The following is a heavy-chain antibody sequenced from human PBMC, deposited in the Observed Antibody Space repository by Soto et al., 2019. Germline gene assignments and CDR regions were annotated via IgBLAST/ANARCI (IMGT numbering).Heavy chain of an antibody. CDR1: GVTFSSYT. Sequence: EASVKVSCKASGVTFSSYTISWVRQAPGQWLEWMGRIIPILGIANYAQKFQGRVTITADKSTSTAYMELSSLRSEDTAVYYCARDPDIAATTDAFAIWGQGTMVTVSS. V-gene: IGHV1-69*04. CDR3: ARDPDIAATTDAFAI. J-gene: IGHJ3*02. D-gene: IGHD5-12*01. CDR2: IIPILGIA.